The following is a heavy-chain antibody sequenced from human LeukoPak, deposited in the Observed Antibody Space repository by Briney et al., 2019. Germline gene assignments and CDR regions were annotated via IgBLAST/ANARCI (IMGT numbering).Heavy chain of an antibody. CDR1: GGTFSSYA. D-gene: IGHD2-2*01. CDR3: ARGAPHCSSTSCYYGGDY. Sequence: ASVKVSCKASGGTFSSYAISWVRQAPGQGLEWMGGTIPIFGTANYAQKFQGRVTITADESTSTAYMELSSLRSEDTAVYYCARGAPHCSSTSCYYGGDYWGQGTLVTVSS. CDR2: TIPIFGTA. V-gene: IGHV1-69*01. J-gene: IGHJ4*02.